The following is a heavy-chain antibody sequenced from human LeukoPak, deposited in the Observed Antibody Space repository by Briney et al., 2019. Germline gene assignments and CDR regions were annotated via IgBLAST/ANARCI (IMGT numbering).Heavy chain of an antibody. CDR2: INSGGRST. V-gene: IGHV3-74*01. D-gene: IGHD4-23*01. CDR1: GITLSSYR. Sequence: PGGSLRLSCGGSGITLSSYRMHWVRHAPGKGLEWVSRINSGGRSTNYADSVKGRFTISRDNAKNTLYLQMNSLRAEDTAVYYCARSAYPGNSVIEDWGRGTLVTVSS. J-gene: IGHJ4*02. CDR3: ARSAYPGNSVIED.